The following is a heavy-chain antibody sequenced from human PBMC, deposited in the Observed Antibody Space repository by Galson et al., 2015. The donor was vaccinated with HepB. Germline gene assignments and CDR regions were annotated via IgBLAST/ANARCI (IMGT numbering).Heavy chain of an antibody. D-gene: IGHD3-3*01. V-gene: IGHV1-2*02. CDR1: GYTFTGYY. CDR2: INPNSGGT. J-gene: IGHJ4*02. CDR3: ARAFYDFWSGYYTPYYFDY. Sequence: ASGYTFTGYYIHWVRQAPGQGLEWMGWINPNSGGTNYTPKFQGRVTMTRDTSISTAYMELSRLRSDDTAVYYCARAFYDFWSGYYTPYYFDYWGQGTLVTVSS.